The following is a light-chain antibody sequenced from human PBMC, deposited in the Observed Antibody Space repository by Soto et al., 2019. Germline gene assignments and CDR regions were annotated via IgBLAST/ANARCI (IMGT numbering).Light chain of an antibody. CDR1: SSDVGSYNL. CDR2: EGS. Sequence: QSALTQPASVSGAPGQSITISCTGTSSDVGSYNLVSWYQQHPGKAPKLMIYEGSKRPSGVYNRFSGSKSGTTASLTISWLQAGDEADYYCCSYACSSTYKVLGGGTQLTVL. CDR3: CSYACSSTYKV. J-gene: IGLJ2*01. V-gene: IGLV2-23*01.